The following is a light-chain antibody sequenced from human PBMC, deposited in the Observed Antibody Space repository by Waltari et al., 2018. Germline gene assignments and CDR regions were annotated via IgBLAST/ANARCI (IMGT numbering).Light chain of an antibody. J-gene: IGKJ1*01. CDR1: QSVLYSSNSQNY. CDR2: WAS. CDR3: QQYYDIPWT. Sequence: DIVMTQSPDSLAVSLGEWVTLNCKSSQSVLYSSNSQNYLAWYQQKPGQPPKLLIYWASARESGVPDRFSGSESGTDFTLTISSLQAEDVAVYYCQQYYDIPWTFGQGTKVEIK. V-gene: IGKV4-1*01.